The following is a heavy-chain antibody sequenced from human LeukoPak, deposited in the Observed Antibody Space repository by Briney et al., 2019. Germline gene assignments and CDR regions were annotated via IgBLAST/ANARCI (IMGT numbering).Heavy chain of an antibody. CDR2: IYYSGST. CDR1: GGSTSSSSYY. D-gene: IGHD6-13*01. Sequence: SETLSLTCTVSGGSTSSSSYYWGWIRQPPGKGLEWIGSIYYSGSTYYNPSLKSRVTISVDTSKNQFPLKLSSVTAADTAVYYCATWGSTGLGFDPWGQGTLVTVSS. J-gene: IGHJ5*02. V-gene: IGHV4-39*01. CDR3: ATWGSTGLGFDP.